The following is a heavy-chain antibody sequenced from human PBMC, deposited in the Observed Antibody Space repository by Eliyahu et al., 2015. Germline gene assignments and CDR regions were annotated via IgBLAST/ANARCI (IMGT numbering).Heavy chain of an antibody. CDR1: GGSISSGGYY. D-gene: IGHD2-15*01. CDR2: IHYRGST. J-gene: IGHJ5*02. V-gene: IGHV4-31*03. CDR3: ARVSACHYCSGGSRTVWFDP. Sequence: QVQLQESGPGLVKPSQTLSLTCTVSGGSISSGGYYWXWIRQHPGKGLEWIGYIHYRGSTYYNPSLKSRVTISVDTSKNQFSLKLSSVTAADTAVYYCARVSACHYCSGGSRTVWFDPWGQGTLVTVSS.